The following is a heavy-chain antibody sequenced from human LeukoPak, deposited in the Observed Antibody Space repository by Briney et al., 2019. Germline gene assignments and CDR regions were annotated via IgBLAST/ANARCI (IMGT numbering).Heavy chain of an antibody. CDR2: IWHSGST. Sequence: SETLSLTCAVSGDSITSSNWWSWVRQPPGKGLEWIGEIWHSGSTNYNPSLRSRVAISVDKSKNQFSLKLSSVTAADTAMYYCAFYNRGWYFDYWGQGTLVTVPS. CDR1: GDSITSSNW. D-gene: IGHD1-14*01. J-gene: IGHJ4*02. V-gene: IGHV4-4*02. CDR3: AFYNRGWYFDY.